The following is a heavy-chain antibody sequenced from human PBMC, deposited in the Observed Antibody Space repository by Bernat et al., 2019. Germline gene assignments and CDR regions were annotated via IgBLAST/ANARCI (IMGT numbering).Heavy chain of an antibody. J-gene: IGHJ3*02. D-gene: IGHD2-2*01. V-gene: IGHV3-23*01. CDR1: GFTFSSYA. Sequence: EVQLLESGGGLVQPGGSLRLSCAASGFTFSSYAMSWVRQAPGKGLELVSAISGSGGSTYYADSVKGRFTISRDNSKNTLYLQMNSLRAEDTAVYYCAKDRLGYCSSTSCYLDAFDIWGQGTMVTVSS. CDR2: ISGSGGST. CDR3: AKDRLGYCSSTSCYLDAFDI.